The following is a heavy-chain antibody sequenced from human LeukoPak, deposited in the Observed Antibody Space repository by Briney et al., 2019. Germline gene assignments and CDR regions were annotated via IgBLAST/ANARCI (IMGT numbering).Heavy chain of an antibody. V-gene: IGHV4-39*02. Sequence: PSETLSLTCTVSGGSISSSSYYWGWIRQPPGKGLEWIGSIYYSGSTYYNPSLKSRVTISVDTSKNQFSLKLSSVTAADTAVYYCARDRGGATTVDYWGQGTLVTVSS. CDR3: ARDRGGATTVDY. J-gene: IGHJ4*02. CDR2: IYYSGST. CDR1: GGSISSSSYY. D-gene: IGHD5-12*01.